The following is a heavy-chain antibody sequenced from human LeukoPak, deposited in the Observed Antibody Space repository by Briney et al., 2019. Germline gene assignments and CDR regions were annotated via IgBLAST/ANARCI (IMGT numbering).Heavy chain of an antibody. V-gene: IGHV4-39*07. D-gene: IGHD6-13*01. CDR1: GGSISSYY. CDR2: IYYSGST. CDR3: AREEEQQLVIN. Sequence: SETLSLTCTVSGGSISSYYWSWIRQPPGKGLEWTGSIYYSGSTYYNPSLKSRVTISVDTSKNQFSLKLSSVTAADTAVYYCAREEEQQLVINWGQGTLVTVSS. J-gene: IGHJ4*02.